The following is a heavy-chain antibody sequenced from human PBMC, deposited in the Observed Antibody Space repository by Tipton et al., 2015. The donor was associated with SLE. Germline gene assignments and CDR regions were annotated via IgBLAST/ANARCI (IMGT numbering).Heavy chain of an antibody. CDR1: GGSIRSSHHF. CDR3: ARGYCSDGVCYGFGFFDY. Sequence: TLSLTCTVSGGSIRSSHHFWGWIRQPPGKGLEWIGVLYYSGNTYYNPSLKSPVTLSIDTSKNQFSLKMRSVTAADTAVYFCARGYCSDGVCYGFGFFDYWGQGNLVTVSS. J-gene: IGHJ4*02. V-gene: IGHV4-39*07. D-gene: IGHD2-8*01. CDR2: LYYSGNT.